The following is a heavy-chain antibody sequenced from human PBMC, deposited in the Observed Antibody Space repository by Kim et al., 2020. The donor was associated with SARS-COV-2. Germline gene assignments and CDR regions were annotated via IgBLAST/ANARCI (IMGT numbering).Heavy chain of an antibody. J-gene: IGHJ4*02. V-gene: IGHV4-4*07. CDR1: GGSISSYY. CDR2: IYTSGST. D-gene: IGHD3-22*01. CDR3: ARGGHDSSGYPYYFDY. Sequence: SETLSLTCTVSGGSISSYYWSWIRQPAGKGLEWIGRIYTSGSTNYNPSLKSRVTMSVDTSKNQFSLKLSSVTAADTAVYYCARGGHDSSGYPYYFDYWGQGTLVTVSS.